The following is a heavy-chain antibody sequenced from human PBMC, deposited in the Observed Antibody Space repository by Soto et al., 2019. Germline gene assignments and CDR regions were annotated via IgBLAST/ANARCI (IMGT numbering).Heavy chain of an antibody. CDR3: AKDFDSDETSHGPNDY. V-gene: IGHV3-23*01. D-gene: IGHD3-22*01. CDR1: GFSFSSYG. J-gene: IGHJ4*02. CDR2: ISGSGDAK. Sequence: EVHLLESGGGLVQPGESLRLSCVSSGFSFSSYGMSWVRQAPGKGLEWASIISGSGDAKYYADSVKGRFTISRDNSKNTMYLQMDSLRAQDTVVYYCAKDFDSDETSHGPNDYWGQGPLVPVSS.